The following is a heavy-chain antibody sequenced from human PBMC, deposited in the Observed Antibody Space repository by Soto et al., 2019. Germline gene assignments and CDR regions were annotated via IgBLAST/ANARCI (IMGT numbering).Heavy chain of an antibody. D-gene: IGHD3-22*01. Sequence: ASVKVSCKASGYTFTSYYMHGVRQATGQGLEWMGIINPSGGSRSYEQKFQGRVTMTRDTSTSTVYMELSSLRSEDTAVYYCARDSGYYDSSGYSGPYFDYWGQGTLVTVSS. J-gene: IGHJ4*02. V-gene: IGHV1-46*01. CDR1: GYTFTSYY. CDR3: ARDSGYYDSSGYSGPYFDY. CDR2: INPSGGSR.